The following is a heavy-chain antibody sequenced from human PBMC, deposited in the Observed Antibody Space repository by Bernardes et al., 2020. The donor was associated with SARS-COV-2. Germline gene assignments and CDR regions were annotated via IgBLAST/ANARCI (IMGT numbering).Heavy chain of an antibody. J-gene: IGHJ6*02. CDR3: ARDGSVPFVKYYYYGMDV. D-gene: IGHD6-6*01. Sequence: SETLSLTCAVSGGSISSSNWWSWVRQPPGKGLEWIGEIYHSGSTNYNPSLKSRVTISVDKSKNQFSLKLSSVTAADTAVYYCARDGSVPFVKYYYYGMDVWGQGTTVTVSS. CDR1: GGSISSSNW. V-gene: IGHV4-4*02. CDR2: IYHSGST.